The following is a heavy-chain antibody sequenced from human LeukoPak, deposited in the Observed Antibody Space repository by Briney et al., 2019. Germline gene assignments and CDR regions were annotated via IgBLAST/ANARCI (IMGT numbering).Heavy chain of an antibody. V-gene: IGHV3-30*02. CDR3: AKARATLDY. D-gene: IGHD5-12*01. J-gene: IGHJ4*02. Sequence: WIRQTPGKGLEWVAFIRYDGSNKYYADSVKGRFTISRDNSKNTLYLQMNSLRAEDTAVYYCAKARATLDYWGQGTLVTVSS. CDR2: IRYDGSNK.